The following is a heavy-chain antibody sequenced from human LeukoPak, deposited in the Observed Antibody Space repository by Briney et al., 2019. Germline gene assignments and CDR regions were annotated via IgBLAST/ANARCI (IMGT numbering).Heavy chain of an antibody. CDR1: GFTFSSYA. CDR3: AKSDSYYGSGSPDY. Sequence: GGSLRLSCAASGFTFSSYAMSWVRQAPGKGLEWVSAISGSGGSTYYADSVKGRFTISRDNSKNTLYLQMNSLRAEDTAVYYCAKSDSYYGSGSPDYWGQGTLVTVSS. CDR2: ISGSGGST. D-gene: IGHD3-10*01. J-gene: IGHJ4*02. V-gene: IGHV3-23*01.